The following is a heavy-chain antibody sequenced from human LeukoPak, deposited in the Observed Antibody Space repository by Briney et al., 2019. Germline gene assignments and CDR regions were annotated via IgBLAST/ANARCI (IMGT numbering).Heavy chain of an antibody. CDR1: GFTFSRHG. D-gene: IGHD6-6*01. CDR3: ARDISSRHFDH. V-gene: IGHV3-33*01. CDR2: IWDDGSDK. J-gene: IGHJ4*02. Sequence: GGSLRLSCAACGFTFSRHGMHWVRQAPGKGLEWGAVIWDDGSDKYYADSVKGRFPISRDNSKTTLYLQMNSLRAEDTAVYYCARDISSRHFDHLGQGTLVTVSS.